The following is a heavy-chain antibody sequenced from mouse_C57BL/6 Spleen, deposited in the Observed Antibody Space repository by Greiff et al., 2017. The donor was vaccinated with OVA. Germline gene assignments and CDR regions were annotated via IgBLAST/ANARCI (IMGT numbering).Heavy chain of an antibody. CDR3: ARDSYYEAWIDY. CDR1: GYTFTNYW. V-gene: IGHV1-54*01. Sequence: VQLQESGAELVRPGTSVKLSCKASGYTFTNYWIQWVKQRPGQGLEWIGDINPGSGGTNYNQKFKGKATLTADKSSSTAYMQLSSLTSRGSAVEVSARDSYYEAWIDYWGQGTPVTVSA. D-gene: IGHD2-12*01. J-gene: IGHJ3*01. CDR2: INPGSGGT.